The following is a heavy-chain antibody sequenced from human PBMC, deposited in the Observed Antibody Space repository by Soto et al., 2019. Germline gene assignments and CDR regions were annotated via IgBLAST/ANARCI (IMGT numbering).Heavy chain of an antibody. CDR1: GYTFTSYY. CDR3: ARGGIAARLYYYYMDV. CDR2: INPSGGST. D-gene: IGHD6-6*01. J-gene: IGHJ6*03. V-gene: IGHV1-46*03. Sequence: ASVKVSCKASGYTFTSYYMHWVRQAPGQGLEWMGIINPSGGSTSYAQEFQGRVTMTRDTPTSTVYMELSSLRSEDTAVYYCARGGIAARLYYYYMDVWGKGTTVTVSS.